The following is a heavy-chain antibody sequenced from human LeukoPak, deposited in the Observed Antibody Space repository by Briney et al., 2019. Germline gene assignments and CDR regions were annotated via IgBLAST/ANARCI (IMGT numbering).Heavy chain of an antibody. J-gene: IGHJ4*02. V-gene: IGHV1-18*01. CDR1: GYTFTSYD. D-gene: IGHD6-13*01. CDR3: ARVSSSWSFDY. CDR2: ISAYNGNT. Sequence: EASVKVSCKASGYTFTSYDINWVRQAPGQGLEWMGWISAYNGNTNYAQKLQGRVTMTTDTSTSTAYMELRSLRSDDTAVYYCARVSSSWSFDYWGQGTLVTVSS.